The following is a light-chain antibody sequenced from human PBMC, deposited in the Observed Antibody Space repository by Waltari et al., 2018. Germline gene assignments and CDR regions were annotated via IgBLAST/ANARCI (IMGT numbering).Light chain of an antibody. J-gene: IGKJ3*01. CDR1: QSLLYNSESDNS. V-gene: IGKV4-1*01. CDR2: WAS. Sequence: DVVVTQSPDSLAVSLGERATINCKSSQSLLYNSESDNSLSWYQQKPGQPPKLLIYWASTRAYGVPDPFCGSGSGTDFTLTISSLQAKDVSVYYCQQYYSTPVTFGPGTKVDIK. CDR3: QQYYSTPVT.